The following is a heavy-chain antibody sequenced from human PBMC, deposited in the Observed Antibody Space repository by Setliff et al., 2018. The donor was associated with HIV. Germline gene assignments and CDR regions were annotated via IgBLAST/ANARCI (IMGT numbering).Heavy chain of an antibody. J-gene: IGHJ4*02. D-gene: IGHD1-20*01. V-gene: IGHV3-7*01. CDR1: GFTFSSYW. CDR3: ASAYITGTPVEGG. CDR2: IKQDGSEK. Sequence: PGGSLRLSCAASGFTFSSYWMSWVRQAPGKGLEWVANIKQDGSEKYYVDSVKGRFTISRDNAKNSLYLQMNSLRAEDTAVYYCASAYITGTPVEGGWGQGTLVTVSS.